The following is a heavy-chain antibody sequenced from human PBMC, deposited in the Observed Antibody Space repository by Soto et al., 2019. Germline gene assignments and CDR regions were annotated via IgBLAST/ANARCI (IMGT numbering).Heavy chain of an antibody. CDR2: INAGNGNT. D-gene: IGHD3-16*02. V-gene: IGHV1-3*05. Sequence: VQLVQSGAEEKTPGASVKVSCKASGYTFTDYAIHWVRQAPGQRLEWMGWINAGNGNTKSSQKFQGRVTITRDTSASTAYMELSSLRSEDTAVYYCARSAVSPFGGLIGPFDYWGQGNLVTVSS. J-gene: IGHJ4*02. CDR3: ARSAVSPFGGLIGPFDY. CDR1: GYTFTDYA.